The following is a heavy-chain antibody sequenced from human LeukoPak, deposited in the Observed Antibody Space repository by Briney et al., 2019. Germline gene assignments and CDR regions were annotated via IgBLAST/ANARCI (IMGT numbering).Heavy chain of an antibody. CDR1: GYTFTSYD. CDR3: ARALRITIFGVVIGAWFDP. D-gene: IGHD3-3*01. J-gene: IGHJ5*02. V-gene: IGHV1-8*01. CDR2: MNPNSGNT. Sequence: ASVKVSCKASGYTFTSYDINWVRQATGQGLEWMGWMNPNSGNTGYAQKFQGRVTMTRNNSISTAYMELSSLRSEDTAVYYCARALRITIFGVVIGAWFDPWGQGTLVTVSS.